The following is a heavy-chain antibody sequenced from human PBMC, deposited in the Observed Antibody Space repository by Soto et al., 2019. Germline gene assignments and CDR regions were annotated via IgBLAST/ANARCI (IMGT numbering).Heavy chain of an antibody. Sequence: TGGSLRLSCAASGFTFSDSYMSWIRQAPGKGLEWISYITFSGNTVYYADSLKGRFTISRDKAKNSLYLQMNRLRAEDTAVYYCARVSWREKYGMDVWGQGTTVTVSS. V-gene: IGHV3-11*01. CDR2: ITFSGNTV. CDR3: ARVSWREKYGMDV. CDR1: GFTFSDSY. J-gene: IGHJ6*02.